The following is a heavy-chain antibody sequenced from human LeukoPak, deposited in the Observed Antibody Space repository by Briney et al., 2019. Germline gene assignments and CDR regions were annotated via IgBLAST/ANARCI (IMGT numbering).Heavy chain of an antibody. D-gene: IGHD3-22*01. CDR3: ARDRSYYYDSSGPVADDAFDI. CDR1: GGSISSYY. CDR2: IYTSGST. V-gene: IGHV4-4*07. Sequence: PSETLSLTCTVSGGSISSYYWSWIRQPAGKGLEWIGRIYTSGSTNYNPSLKGRVTMSVDTSKNQFSLKLSSVTAADTAVYYCARDRSYYYDSSGPVADDAFDIWGQGTMVTVSS. J-gene: IGHJ3*02.